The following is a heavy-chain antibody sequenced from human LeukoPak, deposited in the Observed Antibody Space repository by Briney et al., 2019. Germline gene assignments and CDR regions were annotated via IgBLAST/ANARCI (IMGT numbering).Heavy chain of an antibody. J-gene: IGHJ4*02. D-gene: IGHD4-17*01. Sequence: GGSLRLSCAASGFTFSSYWMHWVRQAPEKGLVWVSRINSDESSTNYADSVKGRFTISSDNAKNMLYLQMNSLRAEDTAVYYCARVKFAGDYPLDYWGQGTLVTVSS. CDR1: GFTFSSYW. CDR2: INSDESST. V-gene: IGHV3-74*01. CDR3: ARVKFAGDYPLDY.